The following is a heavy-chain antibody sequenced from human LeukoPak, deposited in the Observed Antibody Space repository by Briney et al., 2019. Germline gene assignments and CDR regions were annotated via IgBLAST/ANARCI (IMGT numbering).Heavy chain of an antibody. Sequence: SGGSLRLSCAASGFTFSSYSMNWVRQAPGKGLEWVSYISSSSSTIYYADSVKGRFTISRDNAKNSLYLQMNSLRAEDTAVYYCARAGSSSTEYYFDYWGQGTLVTVSS. D-gene: IGHD6-13*01. CDR2: ISSSSSTI. J-gene: IGHJ4*02. CDR3: ARAGSSSTEYYFDY. CDR1: GFTFSSYS. V-gene: IGHV3-48*01.